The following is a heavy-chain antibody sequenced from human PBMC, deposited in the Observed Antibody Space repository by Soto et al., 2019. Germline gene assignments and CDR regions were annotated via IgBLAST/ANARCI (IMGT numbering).Heavy chain of an antibody. V-gene: IGHV3-73*01. D-gene: IGHD3-10*01. CDR2: IRSKAKSYAT. J-gene: IGHJ4*02. CDR1: GFTFSGSA. CDR3: TRDRIYYGSGSYYLAFDY. Sequence: SLRLSCAASGFTFSGSAMHWVRQASGKGLEGVDRIRSKAKSYATAYAASVKGRFTISRDDSKNTAYLQMNSLKTEDTAVYYCTRDRIYYGSGSYYLAFDYWGQGTLVTVSS.